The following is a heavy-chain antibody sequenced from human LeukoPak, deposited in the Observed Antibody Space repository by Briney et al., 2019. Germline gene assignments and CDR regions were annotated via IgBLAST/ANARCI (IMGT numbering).Heavy chain of an antibody. CDR2: ISSSSSYI. CDR3: ARDRGWELLSDWFDP. J-gene: IGHJ5*02. D-gene: IGHD1-26*01. CDR1: RFTFSSYS. Sequence: GGSLRLSCAASRFTFSSYSMNWVRQAPGKGLEWVSSISSSSSYIYYADSVKGRFTISRDNAKNSLYLQMNSLRAEDTAVYYCARDRGWELLSDWFDPWGQGTLVTVSS. V-gene: IGHV3-21*01.